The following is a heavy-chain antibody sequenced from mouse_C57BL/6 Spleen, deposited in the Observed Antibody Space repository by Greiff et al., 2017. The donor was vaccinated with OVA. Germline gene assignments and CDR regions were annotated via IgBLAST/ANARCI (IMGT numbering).Heavy chain of an antibody. CDR1: GYTFTGYW. CDR3: AREGGYGNYGYFDY. CDR2: ILPGSGST. Sequence: QVQLKQSGAELMKPGASVKLSCKATGYTFTGYWIEWVKQRPGHGLEWIGEILPGSGSTNYNEKFKGKATFTADTSSNTAYMQLSSLTTEDSAIYYWAREGGYGNYGYFDYWGQGTTLTVSS. J-gene: IGHJ2*01. D-gene: IGHD2-10*02. V-gene: IGHV1-9*01.